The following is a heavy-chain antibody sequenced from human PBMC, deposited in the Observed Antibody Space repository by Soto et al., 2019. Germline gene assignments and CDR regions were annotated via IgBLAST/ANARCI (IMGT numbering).Heavy chain of an antibody. CDR2: ISPWKGNT. CDR1: GYNFMPYG. CDR3: ARDLDPSGSYYTDY. J-gene: IGHJ4*02. Sequence: ASVKVSCKASGYNFMPYGVNWVRQAPGQGLEWMGWISPWKGNTNYAQSFQGRVTMTTDTSTSTAYMELRSLTSDDTAVYYCARDLDPSGSYYTDYWGPGTLVTVSS. V-gene: IGHV1-18*04. D-gene: IGHD3-10*01.